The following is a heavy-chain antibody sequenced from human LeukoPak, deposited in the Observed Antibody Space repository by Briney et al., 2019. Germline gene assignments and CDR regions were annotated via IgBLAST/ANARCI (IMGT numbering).Heavy chain of an antibody. CDR2: IYYSGST. J-gene: IGHJ4*02. D-gene: IGHD3-10*01. CDR1: GGSISSSSYY. V-gene: IGHV4-39*01. CDR3: ARHWHEDHGSGSYSHGGSDY. Sequence: PSETLSLTCTVSGGSISSSSYYWGWIRQPPGKGLEWIGSIYYSGSTYYNPSLKSRVTISVDTSKNQFSLKLSSVTAADTAVYYCARHWHEDHGSGSYSHGGSDYWGQGTLVTVSS.